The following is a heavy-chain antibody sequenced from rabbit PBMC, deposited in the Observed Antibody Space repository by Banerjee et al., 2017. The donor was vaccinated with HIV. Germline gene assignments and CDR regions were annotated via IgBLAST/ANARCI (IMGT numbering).Heavy chain of an antibody. Sequence: QSLEESGGGLVKPEGSLTLTCKASGFSFSNKYVMCWVRQAPGKGLEWIACINTSSGNTVYATWAKGRFTISKASSTTVTLQMTSLTAADTATYFCAREGVSGTDYNLWGQGTLVTVS. D-gene: IGHD1-1*01. V-gene: IGHV1S40*01. J-gene: IGHJ4*01. CDR1: GFSFSNKYV. CDR2: INTSSGNT. CDR3: AREGVSGTDYNL.